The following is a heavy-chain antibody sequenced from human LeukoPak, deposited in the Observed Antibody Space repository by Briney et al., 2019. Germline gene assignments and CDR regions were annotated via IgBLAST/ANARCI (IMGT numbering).Heavy chain of an antibody. CDR2: ISSSSSYI. J-gene: IGHJ4*02. CDR3: AREVLGYCSGGSCYSGGDY. Sequence: GGSLRLSCAASGFTFSSYSMNWVRQAPGKGLEWVSSISSSSSYIYYADSVKGRFTISRDNAKNSLYLQMNSLRAEDTAVYYCAREVLGYCSGGSCYSGGDYWGQGALVTVSS. V-gene: IGHV3-21*01. D-gene: IGHD2-15*01. CDR1: GFTFSSYS.